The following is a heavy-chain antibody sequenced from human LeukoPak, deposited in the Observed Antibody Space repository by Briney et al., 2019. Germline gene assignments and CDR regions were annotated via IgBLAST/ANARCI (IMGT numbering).Heavy chain of an antibody. CDR3: AKVRGTYSSGYFFDY. CDR2: ISWNSGYI. Sequence: GGSLRLSCAASGFTFDNYAMHWVRQAPGKGLEWLSIISWNSGYIGYADSVKGRFTISRDNAKKSLDLHMNSLRAEDTAFYYCAKVRGTYSSGYFFDYWGQGTLVTVSS. V-gene: IGHV3-9*01. D-gene: IGHD6-19*01. CDR1: GFTFDNYA. J-gene: IGHJ4*02.